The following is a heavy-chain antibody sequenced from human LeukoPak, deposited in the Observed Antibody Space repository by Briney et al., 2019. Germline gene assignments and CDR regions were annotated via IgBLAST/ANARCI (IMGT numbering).Heavy chain of an antibody. V-gene: IGHV4-39*01. J-gene: IGHJ4*02. CDR2: IYYSGST. CDR3: ARRGWGEYYFDY. D-gene: IGHD7-27*01. Sequence: SETLSLTCTVSGGSISSTSYYWGWVRQPPGTGLEWIGTIYYSGSTYYSPSLRSRVTISVDTSKNQISLKPSSVTAADTAEYYCARRGWGEYYFDYWGQGTLVTVSS. CDR1: GGSISSTSYY.